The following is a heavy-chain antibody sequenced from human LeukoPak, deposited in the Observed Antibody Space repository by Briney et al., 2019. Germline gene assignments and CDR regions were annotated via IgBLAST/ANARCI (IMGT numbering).Heavy chain of an antibody. Sequence: SETLSLTCTVSGGSISSSSYYWGWIRQPPGKGLEWIGSIYYSGSTYYNPSLKSRVTISVDTSKNQFSLKLSSVTAADTAVYYCASIEDYYYDSSGEGFDYWGQGTLVTVSS. V-gene: IGHV4-39*07. J-gene: IGHJ4*02. CDR2: IYYSGST. CDR3: ASIEDYYYDSSGEGFDY. D-gene: IGHD3-22*01. CDR1: GGSISSSSYY.